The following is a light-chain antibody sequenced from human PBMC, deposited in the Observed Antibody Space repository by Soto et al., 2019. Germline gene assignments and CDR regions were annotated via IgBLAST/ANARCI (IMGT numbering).Light chain of an antibody. V-gene: IGKV1-39*01. Sequence: DIQMTQSPSSLSASVGDRVTITCRASQSISSYLNLYQQKPGQAPKLLIYAASSLQSGVPSRFSGSRSVTAFTLTISSLQPEDFANYYCQQSYSTTQTFGQGTKVESK. CDR2: AAS. CDR1: QSISSY. CDR3: QQSYSTTQT. J-gene: IGKJ1*01.